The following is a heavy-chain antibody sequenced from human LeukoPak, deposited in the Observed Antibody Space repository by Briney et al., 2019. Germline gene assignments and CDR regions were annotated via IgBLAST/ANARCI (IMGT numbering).Heavy chain of an antibody. V-gene: IGHV4-4*09. J-gene: IGHJ4*02. D-gene: IGHD5-18*01. CDR1: GGSISSYY. CDR2: IYTSGST. CDR3: ARVALSAMVADY. Sequence: SETLSLTCTVSGGSISSYYWSWIRQPPGKGLEWIGYIYTSGSTNYNPSLKSRVTISVDTSKNQFSLKLSSATAADTAVYYCARVALSAMVADYWGQGTLVTVSS.